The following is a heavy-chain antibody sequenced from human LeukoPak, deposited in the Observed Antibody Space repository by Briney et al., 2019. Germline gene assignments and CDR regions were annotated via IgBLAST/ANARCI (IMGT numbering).Heavy chain of an antibody. D-gene: IGHD3-10*01. J-gene: IGHJ6*02. CDR2: ISYDGSNK. CDR3: AKDQVRGVIKRGYYYYGMDV. V-gene: IGHV3-30*18. CDR1: GFTFSSYG. Sequence: PGGSLRLSCAASGFTFSSYGMHWVRQAPGKGLEWVAVISYDGSNKYYADSVKGRFTISRDNSKNTLYLQMNSLRAEDTAVYYCAKDQVRGVIKRGYYYYGMDVWGQGTTVTVSS.